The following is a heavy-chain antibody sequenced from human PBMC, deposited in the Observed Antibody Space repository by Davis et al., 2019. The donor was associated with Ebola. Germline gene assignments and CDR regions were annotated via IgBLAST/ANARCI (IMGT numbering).Heavy chain of an antibody. CDR3: ARSGQVGEADY. J-gene: IGHJ4*02. D-gene: IGHD3-10*01. CDR1: GSTFTGIA. CDR2: ITGSGGTT. Sequence: GGSLRPSCAAPGSTFTGIAMSWVRQAPGKGLECVPAITGSGGTTYYADSVRGRFTISRDNSKNTVHLQMNSLRDEETAVYYCARSGQVGEADYWGQGTLVTVSS. V-gene: IGHV3-23*01.